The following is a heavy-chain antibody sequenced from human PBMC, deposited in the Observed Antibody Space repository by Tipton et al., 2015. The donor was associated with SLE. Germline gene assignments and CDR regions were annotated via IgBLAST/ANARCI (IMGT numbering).Heavy chain of an antibody. Sequence: TLSLTCTVSGGFISSSHYYWDWVRQPPGKGLEWLGSSYYSGSTYYNPTLKSRVTISVDTSSNHFSLNMRSVTAADTAVYYCGRVVPTIFGVGRFDYWGQGTLVTVSS. CDR1: GGFISSSHYY. D-gene: IGHD3-3*01. CDR2: SYYSGST. V-gene: IGHV4-39*02. J-gene: IGHJ4*02. CDR3: GRVVPTIFGVGRFDY.